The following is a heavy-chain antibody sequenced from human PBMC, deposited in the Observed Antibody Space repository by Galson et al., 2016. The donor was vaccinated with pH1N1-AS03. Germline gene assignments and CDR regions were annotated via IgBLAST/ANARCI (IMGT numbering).Heavy chain of an antibody. CDR2: IYPGDSDT. D-gene: IGHD6-6*01. J-gene: IGHJ6*02. V-gene: IGHV5-51*01. CDR1: GHIFANYW. CDR3: ASSRIAAHTYYYHGIDV. Sequence: QSGAEVKKPGESLKISCKGSGHIFANYWIGWVRQTLGKGLEWMGLIYPGDSDTRYSPSFQGQVTISADKSLSTAYLQWSSLKASDTAMYYCASSRIAAHTYYYHGIDVWGQGTTVTVSS.